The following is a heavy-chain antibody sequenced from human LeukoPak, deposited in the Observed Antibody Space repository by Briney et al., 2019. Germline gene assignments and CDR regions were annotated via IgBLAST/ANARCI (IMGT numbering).Heavy chain of an antibody. Sequence: TGGSLRLSCAASGFTFSSYGMHWVRQAPGKGLEWVAFIRYDGSNKYYADSVKGRFTISRDNSKNTLYLQMNSLRAEDTAVYYCAKVPPELGTHLYYYYYMDVWGKGTTVTVSS. V-gene: IGHV3-30*02. CDR3: AKVPPELGTHLYYYYYMDV. J-gene: IGHJ6*03. CDR1: GFTFSSYG. D-gene: IGHD7-27*01. CDR2: IRYDGSNK.